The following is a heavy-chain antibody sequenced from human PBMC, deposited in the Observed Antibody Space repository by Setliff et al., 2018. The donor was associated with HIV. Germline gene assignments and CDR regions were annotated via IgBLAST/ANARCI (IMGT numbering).Heavy chain of an antibody. V-gene: IGHV3-23*01. CDR1: GFTFSNYA. CDR2: ISGSGGST. CDR3: AKAVTPYSYGYGLDV. D-gene: IGHD5-18*01. J-gene: IGHJ6*04. Sequence: PGGSLRLSCAASGFTFSNYAMRWVRQAPGKGPAWVSGISGSGGSTYYADSVKGRFTISRDNSKNTLYLQMNSLRAEDTAVYYCAKAVTPYSYGYGLDVWGKGTTVTVSS.